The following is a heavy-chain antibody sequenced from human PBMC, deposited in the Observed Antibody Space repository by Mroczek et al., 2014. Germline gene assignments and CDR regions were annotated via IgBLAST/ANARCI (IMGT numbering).Heavy chain of an antibody. D-gene: IGHD3-9*01. CDR3: ARDDTLMTNLLGY. V-gene: IGHV3-66*02. Sequence: VQLVQSGGGLVQPGGSLRLSCVASGFTGRTNYMSWVRQAPGKGLEWVSVIYSDGNTYYTDSVKGRFTISGDISKNTLYLQMNSLRVEDTAVYYCARDDTLMTNLLGYWGQGTLVTVSS. J-gene: IGHJ4*02. CDR2: IYSDGNT. CDR1: GFTGRTNY.